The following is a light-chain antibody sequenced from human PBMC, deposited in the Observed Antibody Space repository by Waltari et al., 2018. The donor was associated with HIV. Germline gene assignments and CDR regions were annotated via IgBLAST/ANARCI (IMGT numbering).Light chain of an antibody. Sequence: QSALTQPRSVSASPGQSVTISCTGTSSDVGAYNYAYWYQQHPGKAPKLMIYDVNKRPSGVPDRFSGSKSGNTASLTISGLQAEDEADYYCCSYAGSYTYVFGTGTKVTVL. CDR2: DVN. V-gene: IGLV2-11*01. CDR3: CSYAGSYTYV. J-gene: IGLJ1*01. CDR1: SSDVGAYNY.